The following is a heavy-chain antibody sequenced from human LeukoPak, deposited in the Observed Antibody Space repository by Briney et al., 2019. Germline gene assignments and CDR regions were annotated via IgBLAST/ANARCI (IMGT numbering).Heavy chain of an antibody. D-gene: IGHD3-22*01. J-gene: IGHJ3*02. V-gene: IGHV4-34*01. CDR1: GGSLTGYY. Sequence: SETLSLTCAVYGGSLTGYYWNWIRQPPGKGLEWIGEINHSGSTNYIPSLMSRVTISVDTSKNQFSLKLSSVTAADTAVYYCAKTRTYYDSSKGAFDIWGQGTTVTVSS. CDR3: AKTRTYYDSSKGAFDI. CDR2: INHSGST.